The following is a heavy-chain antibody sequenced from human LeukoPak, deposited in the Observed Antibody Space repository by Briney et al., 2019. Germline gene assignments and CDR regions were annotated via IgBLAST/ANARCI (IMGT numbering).Heavy chain of an antibody. CDR3: ASQWELPSGWFDP. Sequence: GGSLRLSCAASGFTFSTYAMNWVRQAPGKGLEWVSAISGSGGSTYYADSVKGRFTISRDNSKNTLYLQMNSLRAEDTAVYYCASQWELPSGWFDPWGQGTLVTVSS. J-gene: IGHJ5*02. CDR2: ISGSGGST. D-gene: IGHD1-26*01. CDR1: GFTFSTYA. V-gene: IGHV3-23*01.